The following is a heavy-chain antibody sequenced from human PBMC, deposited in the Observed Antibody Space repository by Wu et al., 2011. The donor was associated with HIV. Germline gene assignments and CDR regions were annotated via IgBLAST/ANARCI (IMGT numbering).Heavy chain of an antibody. D-gene: IGHD6-19*01. Sequence: VQVVQSGAEVKKPGSSVKVSCKASGESFRNYATTWVRLAPGQGLEWVGAIIPAIGVENYAHRFQSRVKISTDESATTVYMDLTRLTSDDTAVYYCARLGYSSDRDDAFDVWGQGTMVIVSS. CDR2: IIPAIGVE. J-gene: IGHJ3*01. V-gene: IGHV1-69*05. CDR3: ARLGYSSDRDDAFDV. CDR1: GESFRNYA.